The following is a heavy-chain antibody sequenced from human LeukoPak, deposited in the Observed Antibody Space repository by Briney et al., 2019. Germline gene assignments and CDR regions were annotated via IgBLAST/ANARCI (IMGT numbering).Heavy chain of an antibody. Sequence: PGGSLRLSCAASGFTFRSYAMSWVRQAPGKGLEWGSDISGSGGSTYYADSVKGRFTISRDNSKNTLYLQMNSLRAEDTAVYYCAKDLREPFDYWGQGTLVTVSS. CDR2: ISGSGGST. CDR1: GFTFRSYA. D-gene: IGHD1-26*01. V-gene: IGHV3-23*01. CDR3: AKDLREPFDY. J-gene: IGHJ4*02.